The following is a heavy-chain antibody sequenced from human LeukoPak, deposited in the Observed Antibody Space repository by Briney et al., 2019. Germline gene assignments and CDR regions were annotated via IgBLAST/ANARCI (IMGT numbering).Heavy chain of an antibody. Sequence: GGSLRLSCAASGFTLDDYGMSWVRQVPGKGLEWVSGINWNGGCTGYADSVKGRFTISRDNAKNSLYLQMNSLRAEDTALYYCARPGIAAERDAFDIWGQGTMVTVSS. J-gene: IGHJ3*02. CDR2: INWNGGCT. D-gene: IGHD6-13*01. CDR3: ARPGIAAERDAFDI. CDR1: GFTLDDYG. V-gene: IGHV3-20*04.